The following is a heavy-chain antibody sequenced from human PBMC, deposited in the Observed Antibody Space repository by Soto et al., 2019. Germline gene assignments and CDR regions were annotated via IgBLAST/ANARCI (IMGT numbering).Heavy chain of an antibody. D-gene: IGHD5-18*01. CDR1: GGSISSYY. V-gene: IGHV4-59*01. CDR3: ASLDTARIQIAGY. Sequence: PSETLSLTCTVSGGSISSYYWSWIRQPPGKGLEWIGYIYYSGSTNYNPSLKSRVTISVDTSKNQFSLKLSSVTAADTAVYYCASLDTARIQIAGYWGQGIQVTVSS. CDR2: IYYSGST. J-gene: IGHJ4*02.